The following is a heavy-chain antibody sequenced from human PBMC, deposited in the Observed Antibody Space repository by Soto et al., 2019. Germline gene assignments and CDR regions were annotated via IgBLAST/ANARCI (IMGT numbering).Heavy chain of an antibody. CDR1: GFTFSSYG. CDR2: IWYDGSNK. Sequence: PGGSLRLSCAASGFTFSSYGMHWVRQAPGKGLEWVAVIWYDGSNKYYADSVKGRFTISRDNSKNTLYLQMNSLRAEDTAVYYCARIYSGYDPFDYWGQGTLVTVSS. CDR3: ARIYSGYDPFDY. J-gene: IGHJ4*02. D-gene: IGHD5-12*01. V-gene: IGHV3-33*01.